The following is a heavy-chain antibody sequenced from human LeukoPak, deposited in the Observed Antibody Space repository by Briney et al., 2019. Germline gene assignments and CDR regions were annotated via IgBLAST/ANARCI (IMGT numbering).Heavy chain of an antibody. D-gene: IGHD3-10*01. V-gene: IGHV3-66*01. CDR1: GGSISSYY. CDR2: IYRGGNT. J-gene: IGHJ4*02. Sequence: ETLSLTCTVSGGSISSYYWSWVRQSPGKGLEWVSLIYRGGNTFYADSVKGRFTISRDSSENTLYLHMNSLTAEDTALYFCAKYDGEGSKKGYFDNWGQGTLVTVSS. CDR3: AKYDGEGSKKGYFDN.